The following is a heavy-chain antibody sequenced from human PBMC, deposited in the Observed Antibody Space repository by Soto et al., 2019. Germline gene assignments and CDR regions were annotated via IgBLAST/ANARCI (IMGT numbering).Heavy chain of an antibody. Sequence: GGSLRLSCAASGFTFSSYGMHWVRQAPGQGLEWVAVIWYDGSNKYYTDSVKGRFIISRDNSRNTLYLQMNTLRAEDTSVYFCVRGLTYSNVWDVALDYWGQGTLVTVSS. J-gene: IGHJ4*02. CDR1: GFTFSSYG. D-gene: IGHD6-19*01. CDR2: IWYDGSNK. CDR3: VRGLTYSNVWDVALDY. V-gene: IGHV3-33*01.